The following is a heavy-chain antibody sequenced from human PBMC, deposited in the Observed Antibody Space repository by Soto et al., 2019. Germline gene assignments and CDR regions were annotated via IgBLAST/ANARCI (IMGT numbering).Heavy chain of an antibody. CDR1: GFTFSSYA. Sequence: PGGSLRLSCAASGFTFSSYAMSWVRQTPGKGLEWVSAISGSGGSTYYADSVKGRFTISRDNSKNTLYLQMNSLRAEDTAVYYFAKLYSGSSVGLPLDPWGQGTLVTVSS. V-gene: IGHV3-23*01. J-gene: IGHJ5*02. D-gene: IGHD2-15*01. CDR2: ISGSGGST. CDR3: AKLYSGSSVGLPLDP.